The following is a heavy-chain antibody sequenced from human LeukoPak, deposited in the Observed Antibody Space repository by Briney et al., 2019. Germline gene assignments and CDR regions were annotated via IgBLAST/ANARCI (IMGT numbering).Heavy chain of an antibody. D-gene: IGHD3-3*01. V-gene: IGHV1-69*13. CDR1: GGTFSSYA. CDR2: IIPILGTA. J-gene: IGHJ6*03. Sequence: GASVKVSCKASGGTFSSYAISWVRQAPGQGLEWMGGIIPILGTANYAQKFQGRVTITADESTSTAYMEVSSLRSEDTAVYYCATSIRFLEWLPPSGYMDVWGKGTTVTVSS. CDR3: ATSIRFLEWLPPSGYMDV.